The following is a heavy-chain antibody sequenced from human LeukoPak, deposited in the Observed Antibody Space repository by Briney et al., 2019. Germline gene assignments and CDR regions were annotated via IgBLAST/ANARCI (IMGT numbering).Heavy chain of an antibody. CDR2: IQYDGSNE. D-gene: IGHD3-3*01. CDR1: RFTFSSYG. J-gene: IGHJ6*03. Sequence: GGSLRLSCAASRFTFSSYGMHWVRQAPGKGLEWVAYIQYDGSNEQYADSVKGRFSISRDSSKNILYLQMNSLRAEDTAVYYCAKGSKEVLFTRDHYMDVWGKGTTVTISS. CDR3: AKGSKEVLFTRDHYMDV. V-gene: IGHV3-30*02.